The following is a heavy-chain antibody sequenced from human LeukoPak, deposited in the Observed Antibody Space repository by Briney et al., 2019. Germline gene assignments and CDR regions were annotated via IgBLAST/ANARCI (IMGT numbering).Heavy chain of an antibody. Sequence: AGGSLRLSCAASGFTFSSYGMHWVRQAPGKGLEWVAVISYDGSNKYYADSVKGRFTISRDNSKNTLYLQMNSLRAEDTAVYYCAKVHGVGATTIDYWGQGTLLTVSS. CDR3: AKVHGVGATTIDY. V-gene: IGHV3-30*18. CDR1: GFTFSSYG. J-gene: IGHJ4*02. D-gene: IGHD1-26*01. CDR2: ISYDGSNK.